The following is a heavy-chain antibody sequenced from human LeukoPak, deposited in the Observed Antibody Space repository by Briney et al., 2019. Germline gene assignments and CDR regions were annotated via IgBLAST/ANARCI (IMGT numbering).Heavy chain of an antibody. Sequence: GGSLRLSCAASGFTITGHTMTWVRQAPGKGLEWVSIIGGRDDRTYYADSVKGRFTISRDNSKNILYLQMNSLRAEDTAVYYCARDGVVEMATIDYWGQGTLVTVSS. CDR1: GFTITGHT. CDR3: ARDGVVEMATIDY. CDR2: IGGRDDRT. D-gene: IGHD5-24*01. J-gene: IGHJ4*02. V-gene: IGHV3-23*01.